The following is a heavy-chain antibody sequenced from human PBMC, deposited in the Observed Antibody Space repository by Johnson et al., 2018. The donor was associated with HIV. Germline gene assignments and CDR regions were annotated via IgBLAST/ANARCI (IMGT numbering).Heavy chain of an antibody. D-gene: IGHD6-13*01. V-gene: IGHV3-15*01. CDR1: RFTFSNAW. CDR2: IKSTTDGGTT. CDR3: TTGQLGGASDI. Sequence: VHLVESGGGLVKPGGSLRLSCAASRFTFSNAWMTWVRQAPGKGLEWVGRIKSTTDGGTTDYAAPFKGRFTISRDDSKNTLYLQMNSLKIEDTAVYYCTTGQLGGASDIWGQGTMVTVSS. J-gene: IGHJ3*02.